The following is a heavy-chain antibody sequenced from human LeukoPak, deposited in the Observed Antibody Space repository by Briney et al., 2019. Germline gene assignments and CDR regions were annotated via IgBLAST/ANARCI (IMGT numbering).Heavy chain of an antibody. CDR2: ISGSGGST. J-gene: IGHJ6*02. Sequence: GGSLRLSCAASGFTFSSYAMSWVRQAPGKGLEWVSAISGSGGSTYYAGSVKGRFTISRDNSKNTLYLQMNSLRAEDTAVYYCAKDLALRYFDWLFPDGNYYYGMDVWGQGTTVTVSS. D-gene: IGHD3-9*01. CDR3: AKDLALRYFDWLFPDGNYYYGMDV. CDR1: GFTFSSYA. V-gene: IGHV3-23*01.